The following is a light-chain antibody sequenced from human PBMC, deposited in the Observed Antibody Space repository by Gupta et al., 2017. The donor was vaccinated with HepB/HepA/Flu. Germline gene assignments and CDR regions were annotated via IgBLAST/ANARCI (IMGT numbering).Light chain of an antibody. J-gene: IGLJ2*01. CDR2: DVS. CDR3: DADTSSSNVV. Sequence: SALTQPASVSGSPGPSVTISCTGTRSDVGGYNYVSWYHPHPGKPHKLMFYDVSKRPAGVASGFSASEAGNTASLTISVPAEEDDADYYDDADTSSSNVVFGGGTKLTVL. V-gene: IGLV2-14*01. CDR1: RSDVGGYNY.